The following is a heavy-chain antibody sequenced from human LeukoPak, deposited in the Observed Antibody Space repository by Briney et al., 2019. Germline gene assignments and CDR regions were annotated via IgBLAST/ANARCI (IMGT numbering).Heavy chain of an antibody. Sequence: GGSLRLSCAASGFTFDDYGMSWVRQAPGKGLEWVSGINWNGGSTGYADSVKGRFTISRDNAKNSLYLQMNSLRAEDTALYYCAKNRGGDCYSGVSYWGQGTLVTVSS. CDR3: AKNRGGDCYSGVSY. J-gene: IGHJ4*02. CDR1: GFTFDDYG. D-gene: IGHD2-21*01. CDR2: INWNGGST. V-gene: IGHV3-20*04.